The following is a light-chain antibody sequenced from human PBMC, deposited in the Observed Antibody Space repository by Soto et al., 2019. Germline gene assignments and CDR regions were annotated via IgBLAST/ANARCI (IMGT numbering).Light chain of an antibody. Sequence: QSVLTQPPSVSGAPGQRVTISCTGTNSNIGAGYEVHWYQQYPGKAPKLMIYDVSTRPSGVSDRFSGSKSGNTASLTISGLRAEDEADYYCGSYTTSSNYVFGTGTKLTVL. CDR3: GSYTTSSNYV. CDR2: DVS. CDR1: NSNIGAGYE. J-gene: IGLJ1*01. V-gene: IGLV2-14*03.